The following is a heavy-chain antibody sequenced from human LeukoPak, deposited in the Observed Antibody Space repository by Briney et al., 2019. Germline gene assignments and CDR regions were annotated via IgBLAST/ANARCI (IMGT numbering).Heavy chain of an antibody. CDR1: GFTFSNYG. Sequence: PGGSLRLSCACSGFTFSNYGMSWVRQAPGKGLEWVSAIDGGGVNTLYADSVKGRFTISRDNSKNTVYLHMNSLSAEDTAIYYCAKRSARPKPFDCWGQGTLVTVSS. V-gene: IGHV3-23*01. CDR2: IDGGGVNT. CDR3: AKRSARPKPFDC. D-gene: IGHD6-25*01. J-gene: IGHJ4*02.